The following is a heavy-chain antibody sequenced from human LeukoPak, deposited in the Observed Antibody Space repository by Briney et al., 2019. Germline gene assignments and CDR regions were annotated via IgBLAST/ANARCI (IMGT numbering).Heavy chain of an antibody. CDR2: INSDGSST. D-gene: IGHD5-18*01. CDR3: ATGYSYGHYFDY. Sequence: GGSLRLSCAASGFTFSSYWMHWVRQAPGKGLVWVSRINSDGSSTSYADSVKGRFTISRDNAKNTLYLQMNSLRAEGTAVYYCATGYSYGHYFDYWGQGTLVTVSS. CDR1: GFTFSSYW. J-gene: IGHJ4*02. V-gene: IGHV3-74*01.